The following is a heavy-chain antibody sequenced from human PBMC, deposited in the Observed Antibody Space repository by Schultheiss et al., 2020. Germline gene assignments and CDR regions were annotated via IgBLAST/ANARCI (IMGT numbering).Heavy chain of an antibody. V-gene: IGHV1-46*01. CDR3: AREEIPAALDHDAFDI. J-gene: IGHJ3*02. CDR1: GYTFTGYY. CDR2: INPSGGST. Sequence: ASVTVSCKASGYTFTGYYIHWVRQAPGQGLEWMGIINPSGGSTSYAQKFQGRVTMTRDTSTSTVYMELSSLRSEDTAVYYCAREEIPAALDHDAFDIWGQGTMVTVS. D-gene: IGHD2-2*01.